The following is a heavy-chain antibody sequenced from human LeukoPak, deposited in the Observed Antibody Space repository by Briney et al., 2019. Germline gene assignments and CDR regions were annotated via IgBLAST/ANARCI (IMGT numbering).Heavy chain of an antibody. J-gene: IGHJ6*02. V-gene: IGHV3-7*01. Sequence: PGGSLRLSCAASGFTFSSYWMSWVRQAPGKGLEWVANIKQDGSEEYYVDSVKGRFTISRDNAKNSLYLQMNSLRAEDTAVYYCARGSQLERPFYYYGMDVWGQGTTVTVSS. CDR1: GFTFSSYW. CDR3: ARGSQLERPFYYYGMDV. D-gene: IGHD1-1*01. CDR2: IKQDGSEE.